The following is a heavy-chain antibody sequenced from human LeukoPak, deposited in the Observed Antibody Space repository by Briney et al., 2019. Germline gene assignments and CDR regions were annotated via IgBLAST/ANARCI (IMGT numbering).Heavy chain of an antibody. CDR3: AKDRDQLMLYPPRDLDP. CDR1: GFTFNSYA. Sequence: GGSLRLSCAASGFTFNSYAMSWVRQAPGEGLEWVSAISGSGGSTYYADSVKGRFTISRDNSKNTLYLQMNSLRAEDTAVYYCAKDRDQLMLYPPRDLDPWGQGTLVTVSS. J-gene: IGHJ5*02. V-gene: IGHV3-23*01. D-gene: IGHD2-2*01. CDR2: ISGSGGST.